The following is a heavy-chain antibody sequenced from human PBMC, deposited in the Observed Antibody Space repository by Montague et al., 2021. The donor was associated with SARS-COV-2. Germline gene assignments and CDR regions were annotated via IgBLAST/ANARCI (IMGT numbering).Heavy chain of an antibody. CDR3: VREKYYFDDSGSK. J-gene: IGHJ4*02. V-gene: IGHV4-61*01. CDR2: VYHTGST. CDR1: GVSISSGSYY. D-gene: IGHD3-22*01. Sequence: SETLSLTCSVSGVSISSGSYYWSWVRQPPGKGLEWIGYVYHTGSTNYNPSLMSRVTLSIDTSKNQFSLNLTSVTAADTAVYYCVREKYYFDDSGSKWGQGTLVTV.